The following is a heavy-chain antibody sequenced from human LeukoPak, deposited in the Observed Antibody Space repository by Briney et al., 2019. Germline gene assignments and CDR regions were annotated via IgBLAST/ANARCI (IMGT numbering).Heavy chain of an antibody. CDR2: INHSGST. J-gene: IGHJ3*02. Sequence: SETLSLTCAVYGGSFSGYYWSWIRQPPGKGLEWIGEINHSGSTNYNPSLKSRVTISVDTSKNQFSLKLSSVTAADTAVYYCARLGATGAFDIWGQGTMVTVSS. CDR3: ARLGATGAFDI. V-gene: IGHV4-34*01. D-gene: IGHD1-26*01. CDR1: GGSFSGYY.